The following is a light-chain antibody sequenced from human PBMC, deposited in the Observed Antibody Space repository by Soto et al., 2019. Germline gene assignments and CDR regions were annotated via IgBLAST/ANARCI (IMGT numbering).Light chain of an antibody. V-gene: IGKV3-20*01. CDR1: QSVSSSY. J-gene: IGKJ3*01. CDR3: QQYCSSIFT. CDR2: GAS. Sequence: EIVLTQSPGTLSLSPGERATLSCRASQSVSSSYLAWYQQKPGQAPRLLIYGASGRATGIPARFSGSGSGTDFTLTISRLEPEDFAVYYCQQYCSSIFTFGPGTKVDIK.